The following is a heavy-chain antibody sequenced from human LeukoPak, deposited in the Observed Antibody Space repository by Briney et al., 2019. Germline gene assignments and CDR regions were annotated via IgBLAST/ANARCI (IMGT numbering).Heavy chain of an antibody. J-gene: IGHJ5*02. CDR2: INYSGGT. CDR1: GGSFIDSS. D-gene: IGHD6-13*01. V-gene: IGHV4-34*01. Sequence: PSETLSLTCAVSGGSFIDSSWSWIRQPPGKGLEWIGQINYSGGTHYSPSLKSRVTISVDMSKNQFSLRLSSVTAADTAVYYCARGGMAAGVSDNWFDPWGQGTLVTVSS. CDR3: ARGGMAAGVSDNWFDP.